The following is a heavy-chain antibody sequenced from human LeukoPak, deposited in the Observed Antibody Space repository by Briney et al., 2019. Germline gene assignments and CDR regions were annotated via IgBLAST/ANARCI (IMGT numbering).Heavy chain of an antibody. D-gene: IGHD3-22*01. J-gene: IGHJ3*02. Sequence: KPSETLSLTCTVSGSSISNYYLTWIRQPPGKGLDWIGYIYYTGSTNYNPSLESRVTISVDTSKNQFSLKLTSVTAADTAVYYCAREISMTVGGGAFDIWGQGTMVTVTS. CDR2: IYYTGST. CDR3: AREISMTVGGGAFDI. CDR1: GSSISNYY. V-gene: IGHV4-59*01.